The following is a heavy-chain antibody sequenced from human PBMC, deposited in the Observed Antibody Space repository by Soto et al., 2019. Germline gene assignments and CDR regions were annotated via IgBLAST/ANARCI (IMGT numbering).Heavy chain of an antibody. D-gene: IGHD6-13*01. CDR2: IVVGSGNT. CDR3: AAFSRYSRNHSYYYGMDV. Sequence: QMQLVQSGPEVKKPGTSVKVSCKASGFTFTSSAMQWVRQARGQRLEWIGWIVVGSGNTNYAQKFQERVTITRDISTSTAYMELSSLRSEDTAVYYCAAFSRYSRNHSYYYGMDVWGQGTTVTVSS. CDR1: GFTFTSSA. V-gene: IGHV1-58*02. J-gene: IGHJ6*02.